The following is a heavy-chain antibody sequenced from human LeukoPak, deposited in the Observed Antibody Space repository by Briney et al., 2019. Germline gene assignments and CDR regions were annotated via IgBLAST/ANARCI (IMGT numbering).Heavy chain of an antibody. J-gene: IGHJ3*02. D-gene: IGHD7-27*01. CDR2: IYYSGST. CDR3: VRHRAITGGDAFDI. CDR1: GGSISGYY. Sequence: SETLSLTCTVSGGSISGYYWIWIRQPPGKGLEWIGYIYYSGSTNYNPSLKSRVSISVDTSKNQFSLNLSSVTAADTAVYYCVRHRAITGGDAFDIWGQGTMVTVSS. V-gene: IGHV4-59*08.